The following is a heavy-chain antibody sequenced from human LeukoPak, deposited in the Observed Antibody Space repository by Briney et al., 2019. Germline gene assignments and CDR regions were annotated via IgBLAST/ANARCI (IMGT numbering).Heavy chain of an antibody. D-gene: IGHD1-26*01. J-gene: IGHJ6*02. Sequence: ASVKVSCKASVGTFSSYAISWVRQAPGQGLEWMGGITPIFGTANYAQKFQGRVTITADESTSTAYMELSSLRSEDTAVYYCASSGIVGATMYYYYYGMDVWGQGTTVTVSS. CDR1: VGTFSSYA. CDR3: ASSGIVGATMYYYYYGMDV. CDR2: ITPIFGTA. V-gene: IGHV1-69*13.